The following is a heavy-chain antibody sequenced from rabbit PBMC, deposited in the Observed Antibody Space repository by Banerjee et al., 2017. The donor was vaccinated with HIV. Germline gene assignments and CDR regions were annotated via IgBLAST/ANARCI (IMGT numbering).Heavy chain of an antibody. Sequence: GASLTLTCTASGFSFSSNDYMCWVRQAPGKGLEWISCITGSSGFTYYASWATGRFTISKTSSTTVALQMTSLTVADTATYFCARDTGSSFSTYGMDLWGPGTLVTVS. CDR1: GFSFSSNDY. CDR2: ITGSSGFT. J-gene: IGHJ6*01. CDR3: ARDTGSSFSTYGMDL. V-gene: IGHV1S40*01. D-gene: IGHD8-1*01.